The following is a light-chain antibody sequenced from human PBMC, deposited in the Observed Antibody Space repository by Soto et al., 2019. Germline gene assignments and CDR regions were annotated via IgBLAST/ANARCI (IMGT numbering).Light chain of an antibody. CDR2: EVT. Sequence: QSALTQPPSASGSPGQSVTISCTGTSTDVGRYDYVSWYQHHPGKAPKLIIFEVTRRPSGVPDRFSGSKSGNTASLTVSGLQAEDEADYFCSSYAGTTYVLFGGGTQLTVL. J-gene: IGLJ2*01. CDR3: SSYAGTTYVL. V-gene: IGLV2-8*01. CDR1: STDVGRYDY.